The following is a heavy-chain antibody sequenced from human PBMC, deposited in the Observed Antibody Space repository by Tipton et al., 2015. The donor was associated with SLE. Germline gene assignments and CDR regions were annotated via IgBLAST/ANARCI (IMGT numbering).Heavy chain of an antibody. CDR1: GGSLSSYY. CDR2: IYYSGST. CDR3: ARCSTRHYYYYYMDV. J-gene: IGHJ6*03. V-gene: IGHV4-59*12. Sequence: TLSLTCTVSGGSLSSYYWTWIRQPPGKGLEWIGYIYYSGSTNYNPSLKSRVTISVDTSKNQFSLKLSSVTAADTAVYYCARCSTRHYYYYYMDVWGKGTTVTVSS. D-gene: IGHD2-2*01.